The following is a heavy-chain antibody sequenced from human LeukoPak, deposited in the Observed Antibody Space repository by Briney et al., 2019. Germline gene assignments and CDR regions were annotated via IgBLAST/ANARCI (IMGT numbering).Heavy chain of an antibody. CDR1: GFSFSGHW. Sequence: GGSLRLSCTASGFSFSGHWMHWARQLPGKGLVWVSRISPTGSTTSYADSVKGRFTVSRDNAKNTLYLQMNSLRAEDTAVYYCARAQARKQWLVPRTPHFDYWGQGTLVTVSS. D-gene: IGHD6-19*01. CDR3: ARAQARKQWLVPRTPHFDY. J-gene: IGHJ4*02. CDR2: ISPTGSTT. V-gene: IGHV3-74*01.